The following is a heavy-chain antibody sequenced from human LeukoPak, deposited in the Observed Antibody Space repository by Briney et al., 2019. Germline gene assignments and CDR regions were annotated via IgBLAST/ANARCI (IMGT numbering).Heavy chain of an antibody. CDR3: ARCSGWNSCYFDY. CDR2: IYSGGST. V-gene: IGHV3-53*01. Sequence: GSLRLSCAASGLTVSSNYMSWVRQAPGKGLEGVSVIYSGGSTYYANSVKGRFTISRDNSKNTLYLQMKSLRAEDTAVYYCARCSGWNSCYFDYWGQGTLVTVSS. J-gene: IGHJ4*02. CDR1: GLTVSSNY. D-gene: IGHD6-19*01.